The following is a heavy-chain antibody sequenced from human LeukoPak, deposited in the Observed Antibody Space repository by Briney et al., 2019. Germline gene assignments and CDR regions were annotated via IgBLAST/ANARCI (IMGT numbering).Heavy chain of an antibody. Sequence: SETLSLTCTVSGGSISSYYWSWIRQPPGKGLEWIGYIYYSGSTNHNPSLKSRVTISVDTSKNQFSLKLSSVTAADTAVYYCARDSGVIEGMFDYWGQGTLVTVSS. CDR2: IYYSGST. CDR1: GGSISSYY. J-gene: IGHJ4*02. CDR3: ARDSGVIEGMFDY. V-gene: IGHV4-59*01. D-gene: IGHD3-22*01.